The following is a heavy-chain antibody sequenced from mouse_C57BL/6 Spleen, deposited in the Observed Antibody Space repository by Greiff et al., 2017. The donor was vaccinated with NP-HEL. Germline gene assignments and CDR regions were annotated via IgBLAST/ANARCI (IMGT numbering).Heavy chain of an antibody. V-gene: IGHV7-3*01. Sequence: EVQGVDSGGGLVHPGGSLSLSCAASGFTFTDYYMSWVRQPPGKALEWLGFIRNKANGYTTEYSASVKGRFTISRDNSQSILYLQMNALRAEDSATYYCARFPYYYGSSFYAMDYWGQGTSVTVSS. CDR3: ARFPYYYGSSFYAMDY. CDR1: GFTFTDYY. D-gene: IGHD1-1*01. CDR2: IRNKANGYTT. J-gene: IGHJ4*01.